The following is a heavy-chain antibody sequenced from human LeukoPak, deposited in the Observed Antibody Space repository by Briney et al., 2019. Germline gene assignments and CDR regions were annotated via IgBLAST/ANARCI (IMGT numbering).Heavy chain of an antibody. CDR2: IYYSGST. CDR1: GGSISSGGYY. J-gene: IGHJ3*02. Sequence: SETLSLTCTVSGGSISSGGYYWSWIRQHPGKGLEWIRYIYYSGSTYYNPSLKSRVTISVDTSKNQFSLKLSSVTAADTAVYYCARGGRYFDWLSPNAFDIWGQGTMVTVSS. D-gene: IGHD3-9*01. CDR3: ARGGRYFDWLSPNAFDI. V-gene: IGHV4-31*03.